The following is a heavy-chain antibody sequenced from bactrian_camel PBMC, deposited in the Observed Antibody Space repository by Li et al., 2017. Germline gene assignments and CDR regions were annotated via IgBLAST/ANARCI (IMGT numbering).Heavy chain of an antibody. J-gene: IGHJ6*01. Sequence: VQLVESGGGSVQAGGSLRLSCSPPEDTWSLYCMGWFRQAQGKEREGVAAITNDGLTSYRDSVKGRFTISKDNNKDILYLQMNSLKPSDTAMYYCATTNCEDIAVAVAAPWRFGHWGQGTQVTVS. CDR2: ITNDGLT. CDR3: ATTNCEDIAVAVAAPWRFGH. CDR1: EDTWSLYC. D-gene: IGHD4*01. V-gene: IGHV3S53*01.